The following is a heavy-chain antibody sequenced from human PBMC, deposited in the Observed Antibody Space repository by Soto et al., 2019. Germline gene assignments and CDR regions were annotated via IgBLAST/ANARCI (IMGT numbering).Heavy chain of an antibody. J-gene: IGHJ4*02. CDR3: AKVILTGPRHLNDYFDY. D-gene: IGHD3-9*01. CDR1: GFTFSSYA. CDR2: ISGSGGST. Sequence: GGSLRLSCAASGFTFSSYAMSWVRQAPGKGLEWVSAISGSGGSTYYADSVKGRFTISRDNSKNTLYLQMNSLRAEDTAVYYCAKVILTGPRHLNDYFDYWGQGTLVTVSS. V-gene: IGHV3-23*01.